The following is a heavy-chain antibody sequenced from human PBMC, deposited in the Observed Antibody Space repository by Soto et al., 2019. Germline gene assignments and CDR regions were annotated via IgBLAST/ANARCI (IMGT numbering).Heavy chain of an antibody. CDR1: GFTFSSYA. CDR3: ARDYAVTTFDY. Sequence: GGSLRLSCAASGFTFSSYAMHWVRQAPGKGLEWVAVISYDGSNKYYADYVKGRFTISRDNSKNTLYLQMNSLRAEDTAVYYCARDYAVTTFDYWGQGT. J-gene: IGHJ4*02. V-gene: IGHV3-30-3*01. CDR2: ISYDGSNK. D-gene: IGHD4-4*01.